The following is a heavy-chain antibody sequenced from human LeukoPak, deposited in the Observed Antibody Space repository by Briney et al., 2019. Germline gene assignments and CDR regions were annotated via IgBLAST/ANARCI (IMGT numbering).Heavy chain of an antibody. J-gene: IGHJ4*02. CDR1: GSTFSSYW. Sequence: GGSLRLSCAASGSTFSSYWMHWVRQAPGKGPLWLARINSDGYSISYADSVKGRFTISRDNAKNTLYLQMNTRRAEDTAMYYCARAIAVAGTDSWSQGALVTVSS. V-gene: IGHV3-74*01. D-gene: IGHD6-19*01. CDR3: ARAIAVAGTDS. CDR2: INSDGYSI.